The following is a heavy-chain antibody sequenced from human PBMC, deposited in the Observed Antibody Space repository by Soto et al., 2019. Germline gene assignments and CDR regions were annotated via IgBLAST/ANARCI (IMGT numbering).Heavy chain of an antibody. CDR3: TRLISAAQDY. J-gene: IGHJ4*02. CDR2: IRDRAYNYAT. D-gene: IGHD3-22*01. V-gene: IGHV3-73*01. CDR1: GFVFKDSS. Sequence: GGSLRLSCAASGFVFKDSSIHWVRQASGKGLEWVGRIRDRAYNYATSYAASVKGMFTISRDDSSNTAFLQMNSLKTEDTAIYYCTRLISAAQDYWGQGTRVTVSS.